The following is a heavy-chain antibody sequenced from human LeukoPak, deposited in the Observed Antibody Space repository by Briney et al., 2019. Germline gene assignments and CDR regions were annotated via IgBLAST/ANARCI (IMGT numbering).Heavy chain of an antibody. CDR2: IYYSGST. CDR1: GGSISSYY. CDR3: ARDNDFDY. Sequence: SETLSLTCTVSGGSISSYYWSWIRQPPGKGLEWIGYIYYSGSTNYNPSLKSRVTISVDKSKNQFSLKLTSVTAADTAVYYCARDNDFDYWGQGTLVTVSS. D-gene: IGHD2-8*01. J-gene: IGHJ4*02. V-gene: IGHV4-59*12.